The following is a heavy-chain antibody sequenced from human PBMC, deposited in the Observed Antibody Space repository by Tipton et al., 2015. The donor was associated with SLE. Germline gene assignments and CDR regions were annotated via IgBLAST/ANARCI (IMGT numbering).Heavy chain of an antibody. CDR2: ISSSGSTI. CDR3: ARSYYYYYYYMDV. CDR1: GFTFSSYG. Sequence: SLRLSCAASGFTFSSYGMSWVRQAPGKGLEWVSYISSSGSTIYYADSVKGRFTISRDNAKNSLYLQMNSLRAEDTAVYYCARSYYYYYYYMDVWGKGTTVTVSS. J-gene: IGHJ6*03. V-gene: IGHV3-48*03.